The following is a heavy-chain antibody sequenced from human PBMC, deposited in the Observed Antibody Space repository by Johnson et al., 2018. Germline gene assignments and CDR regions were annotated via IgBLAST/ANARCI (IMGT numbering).Heavy chain of an antibody. J-gene: IGHJ3*02. D-gene: IGHD5-12*01. CDR3: ARPYSGYAGDAFDI. V-gene: IGHV3-30-3*01. Sequence: QVQLGEAGGGVVEPGRSLRLSCAASGFTFSTYAMHWVRQAPGKGLEWVAVISYDGSNKYYADSVKGRFTISRDKSKNTLYLQMNSLRAEDTAVYYCARPYSGYAGDAFDIWGQGTMVTVSS. CDR1: GFTFSTYA. CDR2: ISYDGSNK.